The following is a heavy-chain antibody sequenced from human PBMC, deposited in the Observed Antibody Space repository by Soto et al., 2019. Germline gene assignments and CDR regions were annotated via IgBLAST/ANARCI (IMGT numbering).Heavy chain of an antibody. V-gene: IGHV4-59*11. CDR3: ARDGREASGMDV. CDR2: IYYRGST. J-gene: IGHJ6*02. D-gene: IGHD1-26*01. Sequence: ETLSLTCTVSGGSISSHYWSWVRQAPGKGLEWIGHIYYRGSTNYNPSLRSRSTISVDTSKNQFSLKLNSVTTADAAVYYCARDGREASGMDVWGQGTKVTVSS. CDR1: GGSISSHY.